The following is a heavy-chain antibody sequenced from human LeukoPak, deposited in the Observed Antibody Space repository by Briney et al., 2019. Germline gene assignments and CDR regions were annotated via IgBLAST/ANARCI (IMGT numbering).Heavy chain of an antibody. Sequence: PGGSLRLSCAASGFTFSSYAMHWVRQAPGKGLEWVAVISYDGSNKYYADSVKGRFTISRDNSKNTLYLQMNSLRAEDTAVYYCARDSAVAGAYYFDYWGQGTLVTVSS. CDR2: ISYDGSNK. CDR1: GFTFSSYA. CDR3: ARDSAVAGAYYFDY. D-gene: IGHD6-19*01. V-gene: IGHV3-30*04. J-gene: IGHJ4*02.